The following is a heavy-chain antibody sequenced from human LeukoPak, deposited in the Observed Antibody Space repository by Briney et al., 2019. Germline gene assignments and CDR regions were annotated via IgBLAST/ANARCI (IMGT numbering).Heavy chain of an antibody. Sequence: GGSLRLSCAASGFTFGSYEMNWVRQAPGRGLEWVSFITSSGSDTYYADSVRGRFATSRDNAKDSLYLQMNSLRAEDTAVYYCAKDLAAVPGNKYFAYWGQGTLVTVSS. V-gene: IGHV3-48*03. CDR2: ITSSGSDT. J-gene: IGHJ4*02. CDR1: GFTFGSYE. D-gene: IGHD6-19*01. CDR3: AKDLAAVPGNKYFAY.